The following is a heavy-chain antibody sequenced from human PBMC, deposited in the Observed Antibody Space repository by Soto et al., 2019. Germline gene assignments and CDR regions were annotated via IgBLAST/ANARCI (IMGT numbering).Heavy chain of an antibody. V-gene: IGHV1-8*01. J-gene: IGHJ6*02. D-gene: IGHD3-9*01. CDR1: GYTFTSYD. CDR2: MNPNSGNT. CDR3: ARGLAVYDILTGYTYYYYGMDV. Sequence: ASVKVSCKASGYTFTSYDINWVRQATGQGLEWMGWMNPNSGNTGYAQKFQGRVTMTRNTSISTAYMELSSLRSEDTAVYYCARGLAVYDILTGYTYYYYGMDVWGQGTTVTVSS.